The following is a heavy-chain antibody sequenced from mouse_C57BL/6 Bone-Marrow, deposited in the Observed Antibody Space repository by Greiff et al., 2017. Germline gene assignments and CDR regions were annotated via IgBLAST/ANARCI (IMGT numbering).Heavy chain of an antibody. CDR3: TTVYYGSRGLDY. D-gene: IGHD1-1*01. Sequence: EVQLQQSGAELVRPGASVKLSCTASGFNIKDYYMHWVKQRPEQGLEWIGRIDPEDGDTECAPKFQGKATMTADTSSNTAYLQLSSLTSEDTAVYYCTTVYYGSRGLDYWGQGTTLTVSS. CDR2: IDPEDGDT. J-gene: IGHJ2*01. CDR1: GFNIKDYY. V-gene: IGHV14-1*01.